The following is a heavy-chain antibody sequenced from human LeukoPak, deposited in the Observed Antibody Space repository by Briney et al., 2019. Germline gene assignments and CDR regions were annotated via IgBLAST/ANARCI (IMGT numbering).Heavy chain of an antibody. Sequence: PGGSLRLSCAASGFTFSSYWMSWVRQAPGKGLEWVANIKQDGSEKYYVDSVKGRFIISRDNSKNTLYLQMNSLRAEDTAVYYCSRDRHCIGSTCYGLWGQGTRVTVSS. CDR3: SRDRHCIGSTCYGL. D-gene: IGHD2-2*01. CDR1: GFTFSSYW. J-gene: IGHJ4*02. CDR2: IKQDGSEK. V-gene: IGHV3-7*01.